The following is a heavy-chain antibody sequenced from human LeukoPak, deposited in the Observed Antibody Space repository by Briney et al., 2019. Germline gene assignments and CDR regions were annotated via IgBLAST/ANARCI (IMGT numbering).Heavy chain of an antibody. V-gene: IGHV3-53*01. J-gene: IGHJ5*01. Sequence: GGSLRLSCAASGFTVSSNYMSWVRQAPGKGLEWVSVIYRGGSPYYADSVMGRFTISRDNSKHTLYLYMKSLRAEATAGYYFARSPGYSGYDSWGQGTLVTVSS. CDR1: GFTVSSNY. CDR2: IYRGGSP. D-gene: IGHD5-12*01. CDR3: ARSPGYSGYDS.